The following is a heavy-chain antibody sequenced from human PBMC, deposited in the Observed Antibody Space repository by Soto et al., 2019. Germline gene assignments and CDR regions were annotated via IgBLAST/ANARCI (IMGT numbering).Heavy chain of an antibody. V-gene: IGHV3-11*01. CDR2: ISSSGSTI. CDR3: ARPTKYCSSGSCYPCASDY. J-gene: IGHJ4*02. D-gene: IGHD2-15*01. Sequence: GGSLRLSCAASGFTFSDYYMNWIRQAPGKGLEWVSHISSSGSTIYYAGSVKGGFTISRDNAKNSLFLQMNSLRAEDTAVYYSARPTKYCSSGSCYPCASDYWGQGTLVTVSS. CDR1: GFTFSDYY.